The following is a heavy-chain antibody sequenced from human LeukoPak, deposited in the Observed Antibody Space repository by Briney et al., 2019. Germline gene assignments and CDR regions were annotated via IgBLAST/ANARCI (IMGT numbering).Heavy chain of an antibody. CDR2: IRYDGSDK. Sequence: PGGSLRLSCAASAFTFSSSGMHWVRQAPGKGLEWVAFIRYDGSDKLYADSEKGRFTISRDNSKNMLYLQMNSLRAEDTAVYYCANSGVNKVYNSGYSSPDYYYYYMDVWGKGTTVTISS. V-gene: IGHV3-30*02. J-gene: IGHJ6*03. D-gene: IGHD3-22*01. CDR3: ANSGVNKVYNSGYSSPDYYYYYMDV. CDR1: AFTFSSSG.